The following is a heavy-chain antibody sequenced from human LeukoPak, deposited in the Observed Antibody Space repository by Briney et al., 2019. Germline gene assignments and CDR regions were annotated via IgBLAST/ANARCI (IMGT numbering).Heavy chain of an antibody. Sequence: SETLSLTCTVSGGSISSYYWSWIRQPPGKGLEWIGYIYYSGSTNYNPSLKSRVTISVDTSKNQFSLKLSSVTAADTAVYYCARGPRMIVVVITSFDYWGQGTLVTVSS. CDR3: ARGPRMIVVVITSFDY. V-gene: IGHV4-59*12. J-gene: IGHJ4*02. CDR2: IYYSGST. CDR1: GGSISSYY. D-gene: IGHD3-22*01.